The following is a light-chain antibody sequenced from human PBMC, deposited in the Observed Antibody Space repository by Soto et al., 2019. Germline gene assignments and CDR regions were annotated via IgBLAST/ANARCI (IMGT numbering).Light chain of an antibody. V-gene: IGLV1-40*01. CDR2: GNS. Sequence: QSVLTQPPSVSGAPGQRVTISCTGSSSNIGAGYDVHWYQRLPGTAPKLLIYGNSNRPSGVPDRFSGSKSGTSASLPITGLQAEDEADYYCQSYDSSLSGWVFGGGTKLTVL. CDR1: SSNIGAGYD. J-gene: IGLJ3*02. CDR3: QSYDSSLSGWV.